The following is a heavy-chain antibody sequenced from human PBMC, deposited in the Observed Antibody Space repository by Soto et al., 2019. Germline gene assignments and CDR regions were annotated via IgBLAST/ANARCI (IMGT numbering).Heavy chain of an antibody. J-gene: IGHJ4*02. CDR1: GFPFNTYF. V-gene: IGHV1-18*01. D-gene: IGHD2-2*01. CDR2: ISPYNGNT. CDR3: ARDTSNSFDY. Sequence: HVQLLQSGGELKKPGASVKVSFNTSGFPFNTYFISWVRQAPGQGLEWMGWISPYNGNTKYGEKFQGRVTMTTDTSTRTAYMELRNLRIDDTAVYYCARDTSNSFDYWGQGTLVTVSS.